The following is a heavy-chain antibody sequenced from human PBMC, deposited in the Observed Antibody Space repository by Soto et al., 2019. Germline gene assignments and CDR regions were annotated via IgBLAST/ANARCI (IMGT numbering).Heavy chain of an antibody. CDR1: GFTVSSYW. CDR3: ARARADYYDSSGYPLGY. D-gene: IGHD3-22*01. CDR2: IKQDGSEK. V-gene: IGHV3-7*04. Sequence: GGSLRLSCTASGFTVSSYWMSWVRQAPGKGLEWVANIKQDGSEKYYVDSVKGRFTISRDNAKNSLYLQMNSLRAEDTAVYYCARARADYYDSSGYPLGYWGQGTLVTVSS. J-gene: IGHJ4*02.